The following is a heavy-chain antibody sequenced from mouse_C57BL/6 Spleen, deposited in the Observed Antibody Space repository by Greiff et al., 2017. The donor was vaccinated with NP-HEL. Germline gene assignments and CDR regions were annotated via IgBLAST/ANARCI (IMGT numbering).Heavy chain of an antibody. V-gene: IGHV1-52*01. CDR2: IDPSDSET. CDR1: GYTFTSYW. CDR3: ARDYYGSAWFAY. Sequence: QVQLQQPGAELVRPGSSVKLSCKASGYTFTSYWMHWVKQRPIQGLEWIGNIDPSDSETHYNQKFKDKATLTVDNSSSTAYMQLSSLTSEDSAVYYCARDYYGSAWFAYWGQVTLVTVSA. J-gene: IGHJ3*01. D-gene: IGHD1-1*01.